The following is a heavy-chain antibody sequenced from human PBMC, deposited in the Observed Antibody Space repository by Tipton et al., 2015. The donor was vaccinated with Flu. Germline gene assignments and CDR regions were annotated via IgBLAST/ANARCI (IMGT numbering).Heavy chain of an antibody. V-gene: IGHV3-53*01. D-gene: IGHD2-2*01. CDR1: GFTVSSNY. CDR2: IYSGGST. J-gene: IGHJ6*02. Sequence: QLVQSGGGLNQPGGSLRLSCAASGFTVSSNYMSWVRQAPGKGLEWVSVIYSGGSTYYADSVKGRFTISRDNSKNTLYLQMNSLRAEDTAVYYCARDRGGYCSSTSCQGYYYYYGMDVWVQGTTLTVSS. CDR3: ARDRGGYCSSTSCQGYYYYYGMDV.